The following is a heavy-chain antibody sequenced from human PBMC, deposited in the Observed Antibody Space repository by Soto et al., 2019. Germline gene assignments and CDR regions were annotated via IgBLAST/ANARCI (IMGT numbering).Heavy chain of an antibody. CDR1: GLTVSGKKY. CDR2: LYDVDGT. J-gene: IGHJ3*01. D-gene: IGHD1-1*01. Sequence: DVQLVESGGGLIQPGASLRLSCAAFGLTVSGKKYVAWVRQAPGKGLEWVSALYDVDGTYYADSVKGRFTTSRDSSKPTVYLQMNGLRPDDTAVYYCASWHEREHAYDVWGQGTTVTVSS. CDR3: ASWHEREHAYDV. V-gene: IGHV3-53*01.